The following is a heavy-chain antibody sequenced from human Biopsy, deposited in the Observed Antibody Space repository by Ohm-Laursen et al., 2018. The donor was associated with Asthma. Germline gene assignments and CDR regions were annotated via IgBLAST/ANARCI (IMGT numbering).Heavy chain of an antibody. Sequence: GPSVNVSCKSLGGTFTTYVIGWVRQAHGQGLEWMGGINFVFGTTTYPQKFQDRVTITADDSTNTVYMELSSLRSEDTAVYYCARKAGSCISRTCYSLDFWGQGTLVTVSS. CDR1: GGTFTTYV. CDR2: INFVFGTT. CDR3: ARKAGSCISRTCYSLDF. J-gene: IGHJ4*02. D-gene: IGHD2-2*01. V-gene: IGHV1-69*01.